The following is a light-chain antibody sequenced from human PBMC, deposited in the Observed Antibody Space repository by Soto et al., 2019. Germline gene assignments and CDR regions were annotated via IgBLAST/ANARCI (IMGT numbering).Light chain of an antibody. J-gene: IGLJ3*02. CDR2: EVT. CDR1: SSDVGAYNY. V-gene: IGLV2-8*01. CDR3: SSFASSNTWL. Sequence: QSALTQPPSASGSTGKSVTISCTGTSSDVGAYNYVSWYQQHAGKAPKLVIYEVTKRPSGVPDRFSGSKSANTASLTVSGLQAEDEADYYCSSFASSNTWLFGGGTKLTVL.